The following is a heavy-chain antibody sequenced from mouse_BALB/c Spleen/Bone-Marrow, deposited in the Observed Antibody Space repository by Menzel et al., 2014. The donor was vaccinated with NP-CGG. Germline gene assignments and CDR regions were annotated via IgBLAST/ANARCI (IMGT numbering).Heavy chain of an antibody. CDR1: GFSFNSYG. V-gene: IGHV5-9-2*01. Sequence: EVHLVESGGGLVKSGGSLKLSCAASGFSFNSYGMSWVRQAPEKRLEWVATISGGGSYNFYPDSVKGRFTISRDDAKNNLYLQLSSLRSEDTALYYCARHAYYDQTEVSFVYWGQGTLVTVSA. CDR2: ISGGGSYN. D-gene: IGHD2-4*01. CDR3: ARHAYYDQTEVSFVY. J-gene: IGHJ3*01.